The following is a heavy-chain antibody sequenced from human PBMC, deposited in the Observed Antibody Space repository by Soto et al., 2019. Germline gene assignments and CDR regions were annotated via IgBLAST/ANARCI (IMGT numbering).Heavy chain of an antibody. D-gene: IGHD2-15*01. V-gene: IGHV1-69*13. Sequence: SVKVSCKVSGGTFSSSAISWVLHAPGRGLQWMAGIIPIFGAANSEPKCQGRVTSTAGASTSTAYMGLRSPRSEDTAVYYCARVLRCQLLLNYGMDVWGQGTTVTVS. J-gene: IGHJ6*02. CDR2: IIPIFGAA. CDR3: ARVLRCQLLLNYGMDV. CDR1: GGTFSSSA.